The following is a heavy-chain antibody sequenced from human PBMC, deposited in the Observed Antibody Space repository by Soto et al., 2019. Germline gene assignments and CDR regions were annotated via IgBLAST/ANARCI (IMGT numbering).Heavy chain of an antibody. Sequence: GGPLRLSCAASGFTFSSYSMNWVRQAPGKGLEWVSYISSSSSTIYYADSVKGRFTISRDNAKNSLYLQMNSLRAEDTAVYYCARDTVVATIVWFDPWGQGTLVTVSS. J-gene: IGHJ5*02. CDR1: GFTFSSYS. CDR2: ISSSSSTI. CDR3: ARDTVVATIVWFDP. V-gene: IGHV3-48*01. D-gene: IGHD5-12*01.